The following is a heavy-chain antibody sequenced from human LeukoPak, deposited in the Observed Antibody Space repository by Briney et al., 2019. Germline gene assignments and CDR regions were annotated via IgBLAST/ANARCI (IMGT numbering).Heavy chain of an antibody. J-gene: IGHJ4*02. CDR2: ISSGGDNI. CDR1: GFIFSSYE. V-gene: IGHV3-48*03. D-gene: IGHD2-21*02. CDR3: AREVGVTNYFEY. Sequence: PGGSLRLSCAASGFIFSSYEMNWVRQVPGKGLEWVSYISSGGDNIYYADSVKGRFTISRDSAKNSLYLQMNSLRPEDTAFYYCAREVGVTNYFEYWGQGTLVTVSS.